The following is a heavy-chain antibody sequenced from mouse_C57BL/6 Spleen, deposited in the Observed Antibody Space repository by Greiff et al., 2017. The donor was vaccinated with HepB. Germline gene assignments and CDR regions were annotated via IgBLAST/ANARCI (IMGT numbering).Heavy chain of an antibody. CDR2: IYPSDSET. D-gene: IGHD1-1*01. J-gene: IGHJ4*01. V-gene: IGHV1-61*01. CDR3: ASLYGTSPYYYAMDY. Sequence: QVQLKQPGAELVRPGSSVKLSCKASGYTFTSYWMDWVKQRPGQGLEWIGNIYPSDSETHYNQKFKDKATLTVDKSSSTAYMQLSSLTSEDSAVYYCASLYGTSPYYYAMDYWGQGTSVTVSS. CDR1: GYTFTSYW.